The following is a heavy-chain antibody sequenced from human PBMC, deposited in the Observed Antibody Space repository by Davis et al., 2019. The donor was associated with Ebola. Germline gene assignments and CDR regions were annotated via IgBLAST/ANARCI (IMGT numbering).Heavy chain of an antibody. CDR2: MNPNSGNT. V-gene: IGHV1-8*01. J-gene: IGHJ4*02. CDR1: GYTLPSYD. Sequence: ASVTVSRKASGYTLPSYDINWVRQATGQGLEWMGWMNPNSGNTGYAQKFQGRVTMTRNTSISTAYMELSSLRSEDTAVYYCARDYGDYAFDYWGQGTLVTVSS. CDR3: ARDYGDYAFDY. D-gene: IGHD4-17*01.